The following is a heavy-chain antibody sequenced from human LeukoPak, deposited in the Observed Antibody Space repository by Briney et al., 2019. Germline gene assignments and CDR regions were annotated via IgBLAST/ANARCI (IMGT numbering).Heavy chain of an antibody. CDR3: ARDLYNWNEDFDY. V-gene: IGHV3-23*01. CDR1: GFTFSSYA. J-gene: IGHJ4*02. Sequence: PGGSLRLSCAASGFTFSSYAMGWVRQAPGKGLEWVSAISGSGGSTYYADSVKGRFTISRDNSKNSLYLQMNSLRAEDTAVYYCARDLYNWNEDFDYWGQGTLVTVSS. CDR2: ISGSGGST. D-gene: IGHD1-20*01.